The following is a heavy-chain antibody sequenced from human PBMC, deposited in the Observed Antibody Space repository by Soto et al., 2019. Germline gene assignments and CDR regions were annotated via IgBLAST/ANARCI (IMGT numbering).Heavy chain of an antibody. J-gene: IGHJ5*02. CDR1: GYSFTSYW. V-gene: IGHV5-10-1*01. D-gene: IGHD6-6*01. CDR2: IDPSDSYT. Sequence: EESLKISCKGSGYSFTSYWISWVRPMPGKGLEWMGRIDPSDSYTNYSPSFQGHVTISADKSSSTAYLQWSSLKASDTAMYYCARHREQLVKSGWFDPWGQGTLVTVSS. CDR3: ARHREQLVKSGWFDP.